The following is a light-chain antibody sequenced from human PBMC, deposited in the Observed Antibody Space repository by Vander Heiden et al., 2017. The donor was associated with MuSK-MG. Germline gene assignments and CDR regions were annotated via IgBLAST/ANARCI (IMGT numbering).Light chain of an antibody. J-gene: IGKJ3*01. Sequence: DIQMTQSPSSLSASVGDRVTITCRASQSINNYLNWYQQKPGRAPKLLIFAASTLQSGVPSRFSGSGSGTHFTLTISSLQPEDFATYYCQQSTGSPLFGPGTKVDI. CDR1: QSINNY. CDR3: QQSTGSPL. V-gene: IGKV1-39*01. CDR2: AAS.